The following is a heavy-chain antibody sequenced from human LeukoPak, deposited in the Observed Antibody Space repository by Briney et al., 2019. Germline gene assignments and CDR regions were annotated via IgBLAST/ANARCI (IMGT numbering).Heavy chain of an antibody. J-gene: IGHJ4*02. Sequence: SETLSLTCTVSGGSLSSYYWSWLRQPPGKGLEWIAYISDIGSINYNPSLTSRVTISLDTSKNQFSLKLSSVTAADTAVYYCAGHHPRNTVDFWGQGTLVTVSS. V-gene: IGHV4-59*08. CDR2: ISDIGSI. CDR3: AGHHPRNTVDF. CDR1: GGSLSSYY. D-gene: IGHD2/OR15-2a*01.